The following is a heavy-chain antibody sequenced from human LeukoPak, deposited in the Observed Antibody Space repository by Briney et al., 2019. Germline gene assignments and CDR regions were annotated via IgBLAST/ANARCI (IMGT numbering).Heavy chain of an antibody. D-gene: IGHD2-21*02. CDR2: ISSSSSPI. V-gene: IGHV3-48*01. Sequence: PGGSLRLSCAASGFTFSSYSMNWVRQAPGKGLEWVSYISSSSSPIYYADSVKGRFTISRDNAKNSVYLQMNSLRAEDTAVYYCARDRCGGDCYAKDYWGQGTLVTVSS. CDR1: GFTFSSYS. J-gene: IGHJ4*02. CDR3: ARDRCGGDCYAKDY.